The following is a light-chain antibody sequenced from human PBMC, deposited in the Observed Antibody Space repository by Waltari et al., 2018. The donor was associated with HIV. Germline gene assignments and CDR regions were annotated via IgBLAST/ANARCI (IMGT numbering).Light chain of an antibody. CDR3: MQCLQTPS. J-gene: IGKJ1*01. CDR1: QSLLHRNGYTY. CDR2: LAS. Sequence: DIVTTQSPLTLPVTPGEQATISCRFSQSLLHRNGYTYLGWYVKKPEQSPQLLICLASNRTSVVPSRFSGSGSGTDFKLNSSRVEAEDIGVYYYMQCLQTPSFGQGTKVEI. V-gene: IGKV2-28*01.